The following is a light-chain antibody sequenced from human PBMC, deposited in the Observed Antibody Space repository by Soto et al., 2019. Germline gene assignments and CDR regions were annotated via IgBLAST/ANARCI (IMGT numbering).Light chain of an antibody. J-gene: IGKJ2*01. CDR3: LQLNSYPYT. CDR1: QGITTF. Sequence: DIQMTQSPSAVSASVGDTVTVTCRASQGITTFLAWFRQRPGKVPERLIYGASSLQSGVPSRFSGRGSGTEFTLTISSLQPEDFGTYYCLQLNSYPYTFGPGTKVEIK. V-gene: IGKV1-17*03. CDR2: GAS.